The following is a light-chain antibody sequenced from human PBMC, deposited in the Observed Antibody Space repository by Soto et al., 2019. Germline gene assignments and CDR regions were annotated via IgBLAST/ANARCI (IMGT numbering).Light chain of an antibody. V-gene: IGLV2-23*02. CDR1: SSNVGSYKL. Sequence: QSVRTQPASVSGSPGQSITISCTGTSSNVGSYKLVSWYQQHPGKAPKLMIFEVNKRPSGVSNRFSGSKSGNTASLTISGLKFEDEADYYCCSSGGSPTYVFGTGTKVTVL. CDR2: EVN. J-gene: IGLJ1*01. CDR3: CSSGGSPTYV.